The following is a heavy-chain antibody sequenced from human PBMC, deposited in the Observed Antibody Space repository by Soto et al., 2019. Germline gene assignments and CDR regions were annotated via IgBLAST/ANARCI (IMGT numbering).Heavy chain of an antibody. CDR3: TRVGGSVSGMDV. D-gene: IGHD2-15*01. J-gene: IGHJ6*02. Sequence: EVQLVKSGGGLVQTGGSLRLSCAASGFTFSSYWMHWVRQAPGKGLVWVSRIDNAGSSVRYADSVKGRFTISRDNAKNTRYLQMNGLRAEDTAVYYCTRVGGSVSGMDVWGQGTTVTVSS. CDR1: GFTFSSYW. CDR2: IDNAGSSV. V-gene: IGHV3-74*01.